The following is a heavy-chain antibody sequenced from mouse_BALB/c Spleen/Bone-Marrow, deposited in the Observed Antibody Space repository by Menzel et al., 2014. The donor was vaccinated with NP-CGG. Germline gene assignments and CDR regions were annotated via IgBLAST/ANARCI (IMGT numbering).Heavy chain of an antibody. CDR1: GFTFTDYY. V-gene: IGHV7-3*02. D-gene: IGHD1-1*01. CDR2: IRNKANGYTT. CDR3: ARDIGGITLDY. J-gene: IGHJ2*01. Sequence: DVKLQESGGGLVQPGGSLRLSCATSGFTFTDYYMNWVRQPPGKALEWLGFIRNKANGYTTEFSASVKGRFTISRDNSQSILYLQMNTLRAEDSATYYCARDIGGITLDYWGQGTTLTVSS.